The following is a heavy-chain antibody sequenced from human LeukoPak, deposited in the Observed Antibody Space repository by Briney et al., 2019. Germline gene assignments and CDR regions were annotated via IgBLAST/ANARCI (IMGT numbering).Heavy chain of an antibody. CDR1: GGSISSYY. CDR2: IYYSGST. CDR3: ARGSGYGDSPGLH. Sequence: SETLSLTCTVSGGSISSYYWSWIRQPPGKGLEWIGYIYYSGSTNYNPSLKSRVSISVDTSKNQFFLKLSSVTAADTAVYYCARGSGYGDSPGLHWGQGTLVTVSS. D-gene: IGHD4-17*01. V-gene: IGHV4-59*01. J-gene: IGHJ4*02.